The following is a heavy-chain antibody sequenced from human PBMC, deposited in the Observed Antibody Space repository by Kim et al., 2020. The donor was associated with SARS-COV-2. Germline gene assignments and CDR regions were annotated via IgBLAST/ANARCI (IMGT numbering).Heavy chain of an antibody. V-gene: IGHV3-23*01. J-gene: IGHJ4*02. Sequence: GGSLRLSCAASGFTFSSYAMSWVRQAPGKGLEWVSAISGSGGSTYYADSVKGRFTISRDNSKNTLYLQMNSLRAEDTAVYYCAKDLQDYGGNSGGNYWGQGTLVTVSS. CDR1: GFTFSSYA. CDR3: AKDLQDYGGNSGGNY. CDR2: ISGSGGST. D-gene: IGHD4-17*01.